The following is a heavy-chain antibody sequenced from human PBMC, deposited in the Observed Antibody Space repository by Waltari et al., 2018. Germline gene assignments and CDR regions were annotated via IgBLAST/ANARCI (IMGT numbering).Heavy chain of an antibody. Sequence: EVQLVESGGGLVKPGGSLSLSCAASGFTFGNNWMTWVRQAPGKGLGGVANINQDGSEKYSVESVKGRFTISRDNAKNSLYLQLNSLRADDTAVYYCTRGGDDSSWYWRNWGQGTLVTVSS. CDR2: INQDGSEK. CDR1: GFTFGNNW. J-gene: IGHJ4*02. D-gene: IGHD6-13*01. V-gene: IGHV3-7*01. CDR3: TRGGDDSSWYWRN.